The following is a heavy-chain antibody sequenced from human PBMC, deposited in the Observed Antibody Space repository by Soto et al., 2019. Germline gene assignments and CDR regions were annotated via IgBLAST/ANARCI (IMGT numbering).Heavy chain of an antibody. CDR3: ARDQFYGSASSNYIYQYYYGMDV. Sequence: GGSLRLSSAASGFTVSVNYMNWVRQAPWKGLKWVSLVDSRGSTYYADSVKGRFTISRDNSKNTLYLQMNSLRVEDTAVYYCARDQFYGSASSNYIYQYYYGMDVWGQGTTVTVSS. J-gene: IGHJ6*02. V-gene: IGHV3-53*01. D-gene: IGHD3-10*01. CDR2: VDSRGST. CDR1: GFTVSVNY.